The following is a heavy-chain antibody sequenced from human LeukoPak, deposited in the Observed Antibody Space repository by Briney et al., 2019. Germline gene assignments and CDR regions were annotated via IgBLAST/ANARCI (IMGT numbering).Heavy chain of an antibody. CDR3: ARYYCGGDCYSGYFDY. V-gene: IGHV4-39*01. CDR1: GGSISSSSCY. J-gene: IGHJ4*02. CDR2: IYYSGST. Sequence: SETLSLTCTVSGGSISSSSCYWGWIRHPPGKGLEWLGSIYYSGSTYYNPSPKSRVTISVDTSKKQFSLKLSSVTAADTAVYYCARYYCGGDCYSGYFDYWGQGTLVTVSS. D-gene: IGHD2-21*02.